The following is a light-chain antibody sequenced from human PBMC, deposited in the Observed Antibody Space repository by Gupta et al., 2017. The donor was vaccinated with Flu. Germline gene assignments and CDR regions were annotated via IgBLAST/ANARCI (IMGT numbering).Light chain of an antibody. CDR3: QQENSDSPEPI. CDR2: KAS. CDR1: QSISSW. Sequence: DIQMTQSPSTLSASVGDRVTITCRARQSISSWLAWYQKKPGKAPKLLIYKASSLERGVTSMFSGSGAGTEVTLTINSRHPEDFAPYYCQQENSDSPEPIFGQATKLEIK. J-gene: IGKJ2*01. V-gene: IGKV1-5*03.